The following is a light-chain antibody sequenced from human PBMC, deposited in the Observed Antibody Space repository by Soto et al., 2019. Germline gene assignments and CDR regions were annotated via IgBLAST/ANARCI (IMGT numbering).Light chain of an antibody. V-gene: IGKV3-20*01. Sequence: EIVLTQSPGTLSLSPGERATLSCRASQSISSFYLAWYQQTPGQAPRLLIYDASSRAAGIPDRFSGGGSGTDFTLTISRLEPEDVGVYYCQQYGGSPRTFGQGTKVDIK. CDR2: DAS. CDR3: QQYGGSPRT. CDR1: QSISSFY. J-gene: IGKJ1*01.